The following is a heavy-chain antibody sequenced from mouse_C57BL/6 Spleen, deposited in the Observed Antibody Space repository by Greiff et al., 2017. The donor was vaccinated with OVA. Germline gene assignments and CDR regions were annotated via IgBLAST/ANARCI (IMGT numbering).Heavy chain of an antibody. CDR1: GYTFTDYN. J-gene: IGHJ2*01. V-gene: IGHV1-18*01. Sequence: EVQLQQSGPELVKPGASVMIPCKASGYTFTDYNMDWVKQSHGKSLEWVGDINHNNGGTIHNKKFKGKATLTVDKYASTAYMELRSLTSEDTAVYYCARRWPQGLDYWGQGTTLTVSS. D-gene: IGHD1-1*02. CDR3: ARRWPQGLDY. CDR2: INHNNGGT.